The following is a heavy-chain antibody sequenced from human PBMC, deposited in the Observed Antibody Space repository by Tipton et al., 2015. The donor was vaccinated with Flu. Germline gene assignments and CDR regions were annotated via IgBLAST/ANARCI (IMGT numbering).Heavy chain of an antibody. Sequence: TLSLTCTVSGGSFSSYYWSWIRQPPGKRPEWIGHIYYSGSTNYNPALQSRVTISVDTSKNQFSLRLSSVTAADTAVYFCAADHYFGSGSYYWGQGKMVTVSS. V-gene: IGHV4-59*01. D-gene: IGHD3-10*01. CDR2: IYYSGST. CDR1: GGSFSSYY. CDR3: AADHYFGSGSYY. J-gene: IGHJ4*02.